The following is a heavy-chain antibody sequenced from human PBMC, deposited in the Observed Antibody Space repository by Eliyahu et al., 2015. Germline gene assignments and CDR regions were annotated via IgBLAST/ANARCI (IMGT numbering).Heavy chain of an antibody. CDR1: XGSFSGYY. J-gene: IGHJ6*02. V-gene: IGHV4-34*01. D-gene: IGHD6-13*01. CDR2: INHSGST. CDR3: ARLRIAAAGTGAYYYYGMDV. Sequence: QVQLQQWGAGLLKPSETLSLTCAVXXGSFSGYYWSWXRXPPGQGLEWIGEINHSGSTNYNPSLKSRVTISVDTSKNQFSLKLSSVTAADTAVXYCARLRIAAAGTGAYYYYGMDVWGQGTTVTVSS.